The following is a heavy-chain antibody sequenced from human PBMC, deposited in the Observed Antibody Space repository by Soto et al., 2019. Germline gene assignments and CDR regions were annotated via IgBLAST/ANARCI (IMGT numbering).Heavy chain of an antibody. Sequence: ASVKVSCKVSGYTLTELSMHWVRQAPGKGLEWMGGFDPEDGETIYAQKFQGRVTMTEDTSTDTAYMELSNLRSEDTAVYYCATVVVVSGAFDIWGQGTMVTVSS. CDR3: ATVVVVSGAFDI. D-gene: IGHD3-22*01. CDR1: GYTLTELS. CDR2: FDPEDGET. J-gene: IGHJ3*02. V-gene: IGHV1-24*01.